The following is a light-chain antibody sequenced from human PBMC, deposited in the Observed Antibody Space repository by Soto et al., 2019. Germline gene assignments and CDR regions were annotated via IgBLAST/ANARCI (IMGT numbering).Light chain of an antibody. J-gene: IGLJ1*01. CDR1: SANIGAAYN. V-gene: IGLV1-40*01. CDR2: GNN. CDR3: RSYDSRLSSYV. Sequence: QSVLTQPPSVSGPPGQRVTISCTGSSANIGAAYNVDWYHQLPGTAPKLLIYGNNNRPSGVPARSSGSKSGTSASLAIAGLQAGDEGDYYCRSYDSRLSSYVFATGTKVTV.